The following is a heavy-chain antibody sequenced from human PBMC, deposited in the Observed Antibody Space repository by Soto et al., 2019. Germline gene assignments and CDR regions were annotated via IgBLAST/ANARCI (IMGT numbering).Heavy chain of an antibody. D-gene: IGHD6-19*01. CDR2: TRNKAHRYTT. V-gene: IGHV3-72*01. CDR3: LRASYISGWYADY. CDR1: GFSFSDNY. J-gene: IGHJ4*02. Sequence: EVQLVESGGGLVQPGGSLRLSCATSGFSFSDNYVDWVRQATGKGLEWIGRTRNKAHRYTTEYAASVKGRFTISRDDAKHSLYLHMKCLKTEDTAVYYCLRASYISGWYADYWGQGTLVTVSS.